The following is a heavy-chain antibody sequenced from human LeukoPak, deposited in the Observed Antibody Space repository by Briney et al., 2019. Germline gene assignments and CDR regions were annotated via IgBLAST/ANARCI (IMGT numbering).Heavy chain of an antibody. D-gene: IGHD6-13*01. CDR3: ARLGAAAVDY. V-gene: IGHV1-46*01. J-gene: IGHJ4*02. Sequence: ASVKVSCKASGGTFSSYAISWVRQAPGQGLEWMGIINPSGGSTSYAQKFQGRVTMTRDRSTSTVYMELSSLRFEDTAVYYCARLGAAAVDYWGQGTLVTVSS. CDR1: GGTFSSYA. CDR2: INPSGGST.